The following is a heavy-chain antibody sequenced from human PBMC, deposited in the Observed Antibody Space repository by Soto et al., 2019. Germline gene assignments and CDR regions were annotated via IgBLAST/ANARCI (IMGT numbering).Heavy chain of an antibody. CDR2: IYYSGST. CDR1: GGSFSGYY. D-gene: IGHD6-19*01. Sequence: PSETLSLTCAVHGGSFSGYYWDWIRQPPGKGLEWIGSIYYSGSTYYNPSLKSRVTISIDTSKNQFSLKLRSVTAADTAVYYCASGIAVAASNFDYWGPGALVTVSS. CDR3: ASGIAVAASNFDY. J-gene: IGHJ4*02. V-gene: IGHV4-34*01.